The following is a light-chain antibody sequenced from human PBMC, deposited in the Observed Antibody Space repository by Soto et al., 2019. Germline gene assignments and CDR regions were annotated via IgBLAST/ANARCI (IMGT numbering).Light chain of an antibody. V-gene: IGLV1-44*01. CDR2: TNN. Sequence: QSVLTQPPSVSGTPGHKVSISCSGSTSNLGGNTVNWYQQLPGTAPKLLIYTNNQRPSGGPDRFSGSKSGTSASLAISGRRSEDEDDFYCAAWDDSLNAVVFGGGTKLTVL. CDR1: TSNLGGNT. CDR3: AAWDDSLNAVV. J-gene: IGLJ2*01.